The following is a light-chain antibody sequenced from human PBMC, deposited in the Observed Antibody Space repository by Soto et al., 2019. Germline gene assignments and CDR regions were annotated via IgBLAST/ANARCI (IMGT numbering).Light chain of an antibody. J-gene: IGKJ5*01. Sequence: EVELTQSPATLSLSPGERATLSCRASQSVSSNLAWYQQKPGQAPRLLIYGASTRATGIPARFSGSGSGTEFTLTISSLQSEDFAVYYCQQYNNWPPATFGQGTRLEI. CDR2: GAS. CDR1: QSVSSN. V-gene: IGKV3D-15*01. CDR3: QQYNNWPPAT.